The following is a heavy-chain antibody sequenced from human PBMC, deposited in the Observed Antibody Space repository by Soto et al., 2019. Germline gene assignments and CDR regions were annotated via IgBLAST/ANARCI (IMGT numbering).Heavy chain of an antibody. V-gene: IGHV1-18*04. CDR1: GYTFTSYG. CDR3: ARGGPPIAVVWFDP. Sequence: ASVKVSCKASGYTFTSYGISWVRQAPGQGLEWMGWISAYNDNTNYAQKLQGRVTITTDTSTSTAYMELRSLRSDDTAVYFCARGGPPIAVVWFDPWGQGTLVTVSS. CDR2: ISAYNDNT. D-gene: IGHD6-19*01. J-gene: IGHJ5*02.